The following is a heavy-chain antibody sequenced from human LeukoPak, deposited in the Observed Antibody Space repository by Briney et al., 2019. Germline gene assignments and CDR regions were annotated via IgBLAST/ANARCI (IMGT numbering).Heavy chain of an antibody. J-gene: IGHJ4*02. CDR3: GRETDFGVVTN. CDR2: TYYRSQQWHS. Sequence: KQSQTLSLTCAISGDSVSSNGASWNWIRQSPSRGLEWLGRTYYRSQQWHSDYAPSVKGRITLNPDTSKNQFSLQLNSMTPEDTAVYYCGRETDFGVVTNWGQGTLVTVSS. V-gene: IGHV6-1*01. CDR1: GDSVSSNGAS. D-gene: IGHD3-3*01.